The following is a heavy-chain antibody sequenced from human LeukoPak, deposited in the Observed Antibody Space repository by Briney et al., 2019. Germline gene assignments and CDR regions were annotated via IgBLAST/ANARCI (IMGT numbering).Heavy chain of an antibody. CDR3: AREGAYYYDSSGEKYDY. CDR1: GGSISSGYY. D-gene: IGHD3-22*01. V-gene: IGHV4-38-2*02. Sequence: PSETLSLTCTVSGGSISSGYYWCWIRPPPGKGLEWIGSIYHSGSTYYNASLKSRATISVDTSKNQFSLKLSSVTAADTAVYYCAREGAYYYDSSGEKYDYWGQGTLVTVSS. CDR2: IYHSGST. J-gene: IGHJ4*02.